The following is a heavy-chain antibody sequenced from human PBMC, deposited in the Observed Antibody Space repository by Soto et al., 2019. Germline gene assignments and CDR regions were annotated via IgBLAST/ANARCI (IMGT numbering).Heavy chain of an antibody. Sequence: PGGSLRLSCAASGFTFSSYGMHWVRQAPGKGLEWVAVIWYDGSNKYYADSVKGRFTISRDNSKNTLYLQMNSLRAEDTAVYYCARDPNKYYYDSSGYSDYWGQGTLVTVSS. V-gene: IGHV3-33*01. CDR3: ARDPNKYYYDSSGYSDY. CDR1: GFTFSSYG. D-gene: IGHD3-22*01. CDR2: IWYDGSNK. J-gene: IGHJ4*02.